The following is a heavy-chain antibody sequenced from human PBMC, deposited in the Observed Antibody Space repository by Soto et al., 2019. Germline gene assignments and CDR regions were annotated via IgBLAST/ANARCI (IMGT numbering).Heavy chain of an antibody. V-gene: IGHV1-69*01. J-gene: IGHJ5*02. CDR1: GGTFSIYA. CDR3: ARDRGDKWKMAPGGWFDP. CDR2: IIPIFGTA. Sequence: GASVKVSCKASGGTFSIYAISWVRQAPGQGLEGMGGIIPIFGTANYAQKFQGRDTITADESTSTAYMELSSLRFEDTAVYYCARDRGDKWKMAPGGWFDPWGQGTLVTVSS. D-gene: IGHD1-1*01.